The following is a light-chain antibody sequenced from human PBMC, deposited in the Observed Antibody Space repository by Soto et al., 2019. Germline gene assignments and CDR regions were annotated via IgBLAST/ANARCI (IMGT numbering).Light chain of an antibody. CDR3: NSYTSSSTRV. CDR2: EVN. Sequence: QSVLTQPASVSGSPGQSITISYTGTSSDVGGYNYVSWYQQHPGKGPKLLIYEVNNRPSGVSNRFSGSKSGNTASLTISGLQAEDEADYYCNSYTSSSTRVFGGGTKVTVL. V-gene: IGLV2-14*01. CDR1: SSDVGGYNY. J-gene: IGLJ2*01.